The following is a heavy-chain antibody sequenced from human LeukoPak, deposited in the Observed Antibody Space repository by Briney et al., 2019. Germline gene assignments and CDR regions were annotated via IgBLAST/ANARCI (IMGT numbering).Heavy chain of an antibody. V-gene: IGHV4-61*02. CDR3: ARIYSSSWFLNWFDP. D-gene: IGHD6-13*01. Sequence: PSRTLSLTCTVSGGSISSGSYYWSWIRQPAGKGLEWIGRIYTSGSTNYNPSLKSRVTISVDTSKNQFSLKLNSVTAADTAVYYCARIYSSSWFLNWFDPWGQGTLVTVSS. J-gene: IGHJ5*02. CDR1: GGSISSGSYY. CDR2: IYTSGST.